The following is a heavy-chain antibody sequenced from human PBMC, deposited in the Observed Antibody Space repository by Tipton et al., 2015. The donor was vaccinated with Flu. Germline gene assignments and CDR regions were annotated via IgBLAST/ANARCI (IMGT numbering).Heavy chain of an antibody. D-gene: IGHD3-10*01. CDR3: ARDLFGEKDWFDP. V-gene: IGHV4-61*02. CDR2: IYTSGST. CDR1: GGSISSGSYY. Sequence: TLSLTCTVSGGSISSGSYYWSSIRQPAGKGLEWIGRIYTSGSTNYNPSLKSRVTISVDTSKNQFSLKLSSVTAADTAVYYCARDLFGEKDWFDPWGQGTLVTVSS. J-gene: IGHJ5*02.